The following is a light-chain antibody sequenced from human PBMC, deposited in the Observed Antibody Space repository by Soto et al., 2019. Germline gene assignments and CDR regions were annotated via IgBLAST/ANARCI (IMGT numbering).Light chain of an antibody. CDR3: DSYTSSRAYV. V-gene: IGLV2-14*01. CDR2: EVS. J-gene: IGLJ1*01. Sequence: HSALTQPASVSGSPGQSITISCTRTSSDVGGYNYVSWYQQQSGKAPKLIIHEVSNRPSGVSNRFSGSKSGNTASLTISGPQAEDEADYYCDSYTSSRAYVFGIGTKVTV. CDR1: SSDVGGYNY.